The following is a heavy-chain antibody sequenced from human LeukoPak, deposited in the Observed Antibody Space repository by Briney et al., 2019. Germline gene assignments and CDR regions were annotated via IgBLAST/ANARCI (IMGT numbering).Heavy chain of an antibody. CDR3: ARMPRWDGYDLDY. CDR2: IYYSGST. CDR1: GGSISSYY. J-gene: IGHJ4*02. D-gene: IGHD5-12*01. V-gene: IGHV4-59*01. Sequence: PSETLSLTCTVSGGSISSYYWSWIRQPPGKGLEWIGYIYYSGSTNYNPSLKIRVTISVDTSKNQFSLKLSSVTAADTAVYYCARMPRWDGYDLDYWGQGTLVTVSS.